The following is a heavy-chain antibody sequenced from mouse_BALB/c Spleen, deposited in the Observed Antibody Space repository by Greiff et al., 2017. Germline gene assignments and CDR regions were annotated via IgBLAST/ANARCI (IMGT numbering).Heavy chain of an antibody. CDR1: GYSITSGYY. CDR2: ISYDGSN. J-gene: IGHJ3*01. CDR3: ARGGGNYVSWFAY. D-gene: IGHD2-1*01. Sequence: DVKLQESGPGLVKPSQSLSLTCSVTGYSITSGYYWNWIRQFPGNKLEWMGYISYDGSNNYNPSLKNRISITRDTSKNQFFLKLNSVTTEDTATYYCARGGGNYVSWFAYWGQGTLVTVSA. V-gene: IGHV3-6*02.